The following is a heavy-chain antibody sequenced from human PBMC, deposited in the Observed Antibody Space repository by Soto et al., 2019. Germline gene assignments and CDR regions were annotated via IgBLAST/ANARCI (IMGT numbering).Heavy chain of an antibody. CDR2: ISGSGGST. D-gene: IGHD3-3*01. CDR3: AKDLLGVVPDYYYGMDV. CDR1: GFTFSSYA. Sequence: GGSLRFSCAASGFTFSSYAMSWVRQAPGKGLEWVSAISGSGGSTYYADSVRGRFTISRDNSKNTLYLQMNSLRAEDTAVYYCAKDLLGVVPDYYYGMDVWGQGTTVTVSS. V-gene: IGHV3-23*01. J-gene: IGHJ6*02.